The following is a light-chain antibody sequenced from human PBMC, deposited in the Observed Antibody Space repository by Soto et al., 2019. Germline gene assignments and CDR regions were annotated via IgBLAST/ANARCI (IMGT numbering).Light chain of an antibody. J-gene: IGKJ5*01. Sequence: EIVLTQSPATLSLSPGERATLSCRASQSVSSYLACYQQKPGQAPRLLIYDASNRATGIPARFSGSGSGTGLTLTISSLEPEDFAVYYCQQRSNWPPTFGQGTRLEIK. CDR1: QSVSSY. V-gene: IGKV3-11*01. CDR2: DAS. CDR3: QQRSNWPPT.